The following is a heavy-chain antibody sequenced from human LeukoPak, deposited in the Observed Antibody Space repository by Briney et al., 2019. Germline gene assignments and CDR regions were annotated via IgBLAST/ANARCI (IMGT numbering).Heavy chain of an antibody. Sequence: ASVKVSCKASGYTFTSYGISWVRQAPGQGLEWMGWISAYNGNTNYAQKLQGRVTMTTDTSTSTAYMELRSLRSDDTAVYYCARAPGVDYYGSGGYYNVGYWFDPWGQGTLVTVSS. J-gene: IGHJ5*02. V-gene: IGHV1-18*01. D-gene: IGHD3-10*01. CDR2: ISAYNGNT. CDR1: GYTFTSYG. CDR3: ARAPGVDYYGSGGYYNVGYWFDP.